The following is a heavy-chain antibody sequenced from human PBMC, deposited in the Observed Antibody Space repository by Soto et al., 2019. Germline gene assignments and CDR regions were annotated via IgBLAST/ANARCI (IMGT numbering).Heavy chain of an antibody. Sequence: QVQLVQSGAEVKKPGSSVKVSCKASGGTFSSYAISWVRQAPGQGLEWMGGIIPIFGTANYAQKFQGRVPITADESTSTAYMELSSLRSEDTAVYYCARDERGGYGSGLGYYYGMDVWGQGTTVTVSS. CDR1: GGTFSSYA. D-gene: IGHD5-18*01. J-gene: IGHJ6*02. CDR2: IIPIFGTA. V-gene: IGHV1-69*12. CDR3: ARDERGGYGSGLGYYYGMDV.